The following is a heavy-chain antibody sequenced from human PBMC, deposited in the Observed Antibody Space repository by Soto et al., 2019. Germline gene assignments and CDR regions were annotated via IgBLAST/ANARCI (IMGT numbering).Heavy chain of an antibody. J-gene: IGHJ4*02. CDR1: GFSFSRYA. D-gene: IGHD3-10*01. CDR2: ISKDGSHK. CDR3: ARSRSGAVADSFDF. V-gene: IGHV3-30*04. Sequence: RLSCAASGFSFSRYAIHWVRQAPGKGLEWVAVISKDGSHKYYLESVKGRFTISRDNSKNILSLHMNSLTNEDTAVYYCARSRSGAVADSFDFWGQGTLVTVSS.